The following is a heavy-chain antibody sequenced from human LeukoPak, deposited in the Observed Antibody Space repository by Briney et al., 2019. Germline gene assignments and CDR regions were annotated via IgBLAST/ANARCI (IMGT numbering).Heavy chain of an antibody. J-gene: IGHJ4*02. V-gene: IGHV3-66*02. CDR3: AGYCSSVNCYTVYSFAY. CDR1: RFPVSNNY. D-gene: IGHD2-2*02. Sequence: GGSLRLSCAASRFPVSNNYMSWVRQAPGKGLEWVSIIYGGGSTYYADSVKGRFTISRDNSKNTLYLQMNSLRPEDTAVYYCAGYCSSVNCYTVYSFAYWGQGTLVTVSS. CDR2: IYGGGST.